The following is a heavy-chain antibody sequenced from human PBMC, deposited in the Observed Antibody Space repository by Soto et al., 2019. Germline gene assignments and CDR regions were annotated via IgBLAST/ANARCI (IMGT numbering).Heavy chain of an antibody. J-gene: IGHJ4*02. D-gene: IGHD3-22*01. CDR2: LYYGRSA. CDR3: ALRSMAVVPEY. CDR1: GDSISSYY. Sequence: QVQLQESGPGLVKPSETLSLTCAVSGDSISSYYCMWIRQPPGKGLESIGYLYYGRSANYNPSLKSRVPLSVDTSTNQCALTLSSMTAADTAVYYCALRSMAVVPEYWGQGTQVTVSS. V-gene: IGHV4-59*01.